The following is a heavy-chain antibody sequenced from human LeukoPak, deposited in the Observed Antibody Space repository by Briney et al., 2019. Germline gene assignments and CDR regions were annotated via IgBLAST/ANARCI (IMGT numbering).Heavy chain of an antibody. J-gene: IGHJ4*02. CDR3: ARGAEYYAIWRGYAGYSDY. D-gene: IGHD3-3*01. CDR1: GYSISNGYY. Sequence: PSETLSLTCTVSGYSISNGYYWGWIRQPPGKGLEWVGSIYHRGSTYYNPSHRSRVTISLDRSKKKFSLKLTSVTAADTAVYFCARGAEYYAIWRGYAGYSDYWGQGISVTVSS. V-gene: IGHV4-38-2*02. CDR2: IYHRGST.